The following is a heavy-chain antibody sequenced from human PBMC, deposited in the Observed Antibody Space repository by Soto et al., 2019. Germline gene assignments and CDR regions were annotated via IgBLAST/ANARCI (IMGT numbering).Heavy chain of an antibody. D-gene: IGHD4-17*01. J-gene: IGHJ4*02. Sequence: SETLSLTCTVSGGSISSGDYYWSWIRQPPGKGLEWIGYIHYSGSTNYNPSLKSRVTISVDTSKNQFSLKLSSVTAADTAVYYCARGRRTTVTIDYWGQGTLVTVSS. CDR2: IHYSGST. CDR3: ARGRRTTVTIDY. V-gene: IGHV4-30-4*01. CDR1: GGSISSGDYY.